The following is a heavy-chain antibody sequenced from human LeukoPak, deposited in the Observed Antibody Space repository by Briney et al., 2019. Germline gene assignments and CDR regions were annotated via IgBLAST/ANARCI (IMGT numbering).Heavy chain of an antibody. CDR3: AKGETTVVTSPFDY. D-gene: IGHD4-23*01. V-gene: IGHV3-20*04. J-gene: IGHJ4*02. Sequence: GGSLRLSCAASGFSLDDYGMSWVRQAPGKGLEWVSGINWNGGSTGYADSVKGRFTISRDNSKNTLYLQMNSLRAEDTAVYYCAKGETTVVTSPFDYWGQGTLVTVSS. CDR2: INWNGGST. CDR1: GFSLDDYG.